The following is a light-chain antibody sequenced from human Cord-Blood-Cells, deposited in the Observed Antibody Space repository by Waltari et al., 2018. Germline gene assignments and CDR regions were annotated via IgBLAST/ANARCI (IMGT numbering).Light chain of an antibody. J-gene: IGKJ4*01. CDR1: QSISSS. CDR2: AAT. Sequence: DTQMTQSPSSLSASVGDRVTITCRASQSISSSLNWYQQKPGKSPKLLTYAATSLQSGVPSRFSGSGSGTDFTLTISSLQPEDFATYYCQQSYSTPLTFGGGTKVEIK. CDR3: QQSYSTPLT. V-gene: IGKV1-39*01.